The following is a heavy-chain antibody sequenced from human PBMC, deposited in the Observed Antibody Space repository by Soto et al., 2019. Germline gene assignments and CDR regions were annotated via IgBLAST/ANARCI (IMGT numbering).Heavy chain of an antibody. CDR2: IYYSGST. J-gene: IGHJ5*02. D-gene: IGHD3-3*01. Sequence: NPSETLSLTCTVSGGSISSYYWSWIRQPPGKGLEWIGYIYYSGSTNYNPSLKSRVTISVDTSKNQFSLKLSSVTAADTAVYYCARGSFLEWSERAWFDPWGQGTLVTVSS. CDR1: GGSISSYY. V-gene: IGHV4-59*01. CDR3: ARGSFLEWSERAWFDP.